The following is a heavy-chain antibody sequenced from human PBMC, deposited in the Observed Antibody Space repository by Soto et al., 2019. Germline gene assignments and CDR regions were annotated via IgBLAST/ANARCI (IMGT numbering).Heavy chain of an antibody. CDR2: ISAYNGNT. Sequence: ASVKVSCKASGYTFTSYGISWVRQAPGQGLEWMGWISAYNGNTNYAEKLQGRVTMTTDTSTSTAYMELRSLRSDDTAVYYCARDSPYEFLTQLDYWGQGTLVTVSS. CDR1: GYTFTSYG. J-gene: IGHJ4*02. D-gene: IGHD3-3*01. CDR3: ARDSPYEFLTQLDY. V-gene: IGHV1-18*01.